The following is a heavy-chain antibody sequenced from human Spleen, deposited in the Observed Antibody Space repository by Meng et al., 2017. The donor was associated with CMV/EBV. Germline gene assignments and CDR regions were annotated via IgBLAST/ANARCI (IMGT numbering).Heavy chain of an antibody. J-gene: IGHJ4*02. Sequence: SVKVSCKASGGTFSSDAISWVRQAPGQGLEWMRGIIPIFGTANSAQKFQGRFTITTDESTSTAYMELSSLRSEDTAIYYCASVGFCCGTTCYTGDYSSRRHFEHWGQGTLVTVSS. CDR2: IIPIFGTA. CDR3: ASVGFCCGTTCYTGDYSSRRHFEH. CDR1: GGTFSSDA. D-gene: IGHD2-2*02. V-gene: IGHV1-69*05.